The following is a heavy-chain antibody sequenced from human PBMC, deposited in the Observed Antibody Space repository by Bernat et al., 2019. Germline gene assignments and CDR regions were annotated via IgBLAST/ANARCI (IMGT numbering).Heavy chain of an antibody. J-gene: IGHJ4*02. D-gene: IGHD2-15*01. V-gene: IGHV3-33*01. Sequence: QVQLVESGGGVVQPGRSLRLSCAASGFTFSSYGMHWVRQAPGKGLEWVAVIWYDGSNKYYADSVKGRFTISRDNSKNTLYLQMNSLRAEDTAVYYCARESVPSLPRLLPRGWYFDYWGQGTLVTVSS. CDR2: IWYDGSNK. CDR3: ARESVPSLPRLLPRGWYFDY. CDR1: GFTFSSYG.